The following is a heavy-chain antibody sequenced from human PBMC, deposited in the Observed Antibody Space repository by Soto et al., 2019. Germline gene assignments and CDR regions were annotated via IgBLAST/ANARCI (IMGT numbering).Heavy chain of an antibody. CDR2: INPYNGNT. D-gene: IGHD1-26*01. CDR3: ARDPVGGNWFDP. Sequence: ASVKVSCKAPGYTFTSYGISWVRQAPGQGLEWMGWINPYNGNTNYAQKLQGRVTMTTDTSTSTAYMELRSLRSDDTAVYYCARDPVGGNWFDPWGQRTLVTVSS. J-gene: IGHJ5*02. CDR1: GYTFTSYG. V-gene: IGHV1-18*01.